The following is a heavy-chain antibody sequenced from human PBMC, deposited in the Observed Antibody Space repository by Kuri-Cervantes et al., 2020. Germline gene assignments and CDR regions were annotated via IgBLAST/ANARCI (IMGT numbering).Heavy chain of an antibody. V-gene: IGHV3-48*02. J-gene: IGHJ4*02. CDR3: ARGGYSYGDNPQYDY. Sequence: GGSLRLSCAAPGFTFSSYWMHWVRQAPGKGREWVSYISSSSSTIYYADSVKGRFTISRDNSKNSLYLQMNTLRDEDTAVYYCARGGYSYGDNPQYDYWGQGTLVTVSS. CDR2: ISSSSSTI. D-gene: IGHD4-17*01. CDR1: GFTFSSYW.